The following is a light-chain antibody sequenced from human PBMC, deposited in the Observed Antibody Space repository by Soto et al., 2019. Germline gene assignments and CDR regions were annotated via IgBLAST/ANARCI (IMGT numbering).Light chain of an antibody. CDR3: QQYNTSPFT. V-gene: IGKV3D-15*02. Sequence: EIVMTQSPATLSVSPVERATLSCRASQSFSSNLAWYQQKPGQAPRLLIYGASTRATGVPARFSGSGSGTEFTLTISSLQSEDFALYYCQQYNTSPFTFGQGTRLEIK. CDR1: QSFSSN. J-gene: IGKJ5*01. CDR2: GAS.